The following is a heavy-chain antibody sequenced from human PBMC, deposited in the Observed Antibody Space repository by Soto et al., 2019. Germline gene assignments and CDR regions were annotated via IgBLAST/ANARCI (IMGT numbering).Heavy chain of an antibody. V-gene: IGHV1-3*01. Sequence: QVQLVQSGAEVKKPGASVKVSCKASGYTFTGYPIHWVRQAPGQGLEWMGWINAGNGYTKYSQKFQGRVTITRDTSASTAYMEVSRLTSEDTAVYYCARDWARAEDVWGQGTTVTVSS. CDR3: ARDWARAEDV. CDR1: GYTFTGYP. D-gene: IGHD7-27*01. CDR2: INAGNGYT. J-gene: IGHJ6*02.